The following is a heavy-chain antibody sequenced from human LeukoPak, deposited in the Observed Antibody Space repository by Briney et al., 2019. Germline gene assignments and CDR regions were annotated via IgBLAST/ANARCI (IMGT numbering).Heavy chain of an antibody. CDR2: ISGSGGST. V-gene: IGHV3-23*01. Sequence: PGGSLRLSCAASGFTFDDYGMSWVRQAPGKGLEWVSAISGSGGSTYYADSVKGRFTISRDNSKNTLYLQMNSLRAEDTAVYYCARVSGATVLDYWGQGTLVTVSS. CDR1: GFTFDDYG. D-gene: IGHD1-26*01. J-gene: IGHJ4*02. CDR3: ARVSGATVLDY.